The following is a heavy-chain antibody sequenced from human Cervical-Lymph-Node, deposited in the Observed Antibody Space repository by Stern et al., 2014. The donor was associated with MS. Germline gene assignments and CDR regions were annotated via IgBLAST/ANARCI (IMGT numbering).Heavy chain of an antibody. J-gene: IGHJ4*02. CDR3: AHITAYSGTYPPSY. D-gene: IGHD1-26*01. CDR2: IYWDDDK. Sequence: QITLKESGPTLVKPTQTLTLTCTFSGFSLSTNGVGVGWIRQPPGKALEWLPLIYWDDDKRYSPSLKSRLTITKDTSKNQVVLTMTYMDPVDTATYYCAHITAYSGTYPPSYWGQGTLVTVSS. CDR1: GFSLSTNGVG. V-gene: IGHV2-5*02.